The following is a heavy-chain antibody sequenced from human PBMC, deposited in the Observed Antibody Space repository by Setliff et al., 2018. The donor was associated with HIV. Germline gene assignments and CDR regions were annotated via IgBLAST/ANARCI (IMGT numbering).Heavy chain of an antibody. J-gene: IGHJ3*01. V-gene: IGHV1-24*01. Sequence: GASVKVSCKVSGYTLTELSMHWVRQAPGKGLEWMGGFDPDDGETIYAQKFQGRVTMTEDTSRDTAYMELSSLRSEDTAVYYCTTPSGSGKYLGAFDVWGQGTMVTVSS. CDR1: GYTLTELS. CDR2: FDPDDGET. D-gene: IGHD3-10*01. CDR3: TTPSGSGKYLGAFDV.